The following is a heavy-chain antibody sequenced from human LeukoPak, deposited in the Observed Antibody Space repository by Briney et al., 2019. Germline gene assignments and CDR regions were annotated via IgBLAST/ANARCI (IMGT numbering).Heavy chain of an antibody. V-gene: IGHV1-18*01. Sequence: GASVKVSCKASGYTFTSYGISWVRQAPGQGLEWMGWISAYNGNTNYAQKLQGRVTMTTDTSTSTAYMELRSLRSDDTAVYYCARDHVWFGEYRSSSDYWGQGTLVTVSS. CDR2: ISAYNGNT. CDR1: GYTFTSYG. J-gene: IGHJ4*02. CDR3: ARDHVWFGEYRSSSDY. D-gene: IGHD3-10*01.